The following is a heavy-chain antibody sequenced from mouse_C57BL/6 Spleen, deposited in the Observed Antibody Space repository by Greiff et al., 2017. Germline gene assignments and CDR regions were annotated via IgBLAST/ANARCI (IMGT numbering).Heavy chain of an antibody. CDR2: IDPETGGT. CDR3: TRTGLFTTVVAKGYYYAMDY. CDR1: GYTFTDYE. Sequence: VQLQQSGAELVRPGASVTLSCKASGYTFTDYEMHWVKQTPVHGLEWIGAIDPETGGTAYNQKFKGKAILTADKSSSTAYMELRSLTSEDSAVYYCTRTGLFTTVVAKGYYYAMDYWGQGTSVTVSS. D-gene: IGHD1-1*01. V-gene: IGHV1-15*01. J-gene: IGHJ4*01.